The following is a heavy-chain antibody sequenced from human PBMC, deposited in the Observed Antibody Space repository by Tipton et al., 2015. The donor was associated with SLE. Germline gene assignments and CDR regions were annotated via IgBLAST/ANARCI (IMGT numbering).Heavy chain of an antibody. CDR2: IYASGST. D-gene: IGHD1-1*01. J-gene: IGHJ4*02. CDR3: ARVAPTEVFDY. Sequence: TLSLTCTVSDGSISDYYWTWIRQPAGEGLEWIGRIYASGSTNYNPSLRSRVTIPVDMSKNQVSLKLSSVTAADTAVYYCARVAPTEVFDYWGQGTLVTVSS. V-gene: IGHV4-4*07. CDR1: DGSISDYY.